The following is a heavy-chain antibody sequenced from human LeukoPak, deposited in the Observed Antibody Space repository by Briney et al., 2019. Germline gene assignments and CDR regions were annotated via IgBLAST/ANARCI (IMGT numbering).Heavy chain of an antibody. CDR1: GNTFTAYY. CDR2: INPNSGGT. D-gene: IGHD6-13*01. CDR3: AREGVAGADLDY. V-gene: IGHV1-2*02. Sequence: ASVKVSCKASGNTFTAYYMHWVRQAPGQGREWMGWINPNSGGTNSAQKFQGRVTMTRDTSISTAYMELNRLRSDDTAVYYCAREGVAGADLDYWGQGTLVTVSS. J-gene: IGHJ4*02.